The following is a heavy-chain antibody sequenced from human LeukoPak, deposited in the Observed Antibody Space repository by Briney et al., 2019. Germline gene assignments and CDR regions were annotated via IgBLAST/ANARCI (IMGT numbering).Heavy chain of an antibody. Sequence: SETLSLTCTVSGGYISSYYWSWIRQPPGKGLEWIGYIYYSGSTNYNPSLKSRVTISVDTSKNQFSLKLSSVTAADTAVYYCARIAVAGYFDYWGQGTVVTVSS. CDR2: IYYSGST. V-gene: IGHV4-59*01. CDR1: GGYISSYY. D-gene: IGHD6-19*01. CDR3: ARIAVAGYFDY. J-gene: IGHJ4*02.